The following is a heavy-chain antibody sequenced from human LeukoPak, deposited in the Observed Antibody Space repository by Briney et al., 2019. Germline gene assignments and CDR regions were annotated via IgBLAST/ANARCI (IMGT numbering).Heavy chain of an antibody. CDR3: ARVGVAYYGSGSHRPDAFDI. CDR2: IYYSGST. CDR1: GGSISSYY. Sequence: KPSETLSLTCTVSGGSISSYYWSWIRQPPGKGLEWIGYIYYSGSTNYNPSLKSRVTISVDTSKNQFSLKLSSVTAADTAVYYCARVGVAYYGSGSHRPDAFDIWGQGTMVTVSS. D-gene: IGHD3-10*01. J-gene: IGHJ3*02. V-gene: IGHV4-59*01.